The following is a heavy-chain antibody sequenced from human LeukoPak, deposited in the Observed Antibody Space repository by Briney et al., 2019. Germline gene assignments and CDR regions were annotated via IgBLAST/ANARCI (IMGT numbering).Heavy chain of an antibody. Sequence: ASVKVSYTASDYTFTNYGISWVRQAPGQGLEWMGWISAYNGNTNQAQKLQGRGTMTTDTSTRTAYMELRSLRSDDTAVYYCARDYYDSSGYYYVFAYWGQGTLVTVSS. CDR3: ARDYYDSSGYYYVFAY. V-gene: IGHV1-18*01. CDR2: ISAYNGNT. J-gene: IGHJ4*02. D-gene: IGHD3-22*01. CDR1: DYTFTNYG.